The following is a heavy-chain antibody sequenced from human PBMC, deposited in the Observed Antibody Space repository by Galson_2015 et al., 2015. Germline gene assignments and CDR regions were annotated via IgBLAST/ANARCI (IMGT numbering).Heavy chain of an antibody. CDR1: GFTFSSYA. CDR3: ARDQEMATIRGYFDY. Sequence: SLRLSCAASGFTFSSYAMHWVRQAPGKGLEWVAVISYDGSNKYYADSVKGRSTISRDNSKNTLYLQMNSLRAEDTAVYYCARDQEMATIRGYFDYWGQGTLVTVSS. J-gene: IGHJ4*02. V-gene: IGHV3-30-3*01. CDR2: ISYDGSNK. D-gene: IGHD5-24*01.